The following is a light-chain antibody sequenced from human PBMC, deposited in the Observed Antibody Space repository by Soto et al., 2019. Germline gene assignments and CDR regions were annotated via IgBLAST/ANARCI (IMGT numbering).Light chain of an antibody. V-gene: IGKV1-17*01. Sequence: DIQMTQSTASLSASVGDSVTITCRASQGIRNDLAWYQQKPGKAPKRLIYAASSSQSGVPSRFSGSGSGTEFTLNISSLQPEDFATDYCLQHNSYPLTFGGGTKVEIK. J-gene: IGKJ4*01. CDR1: QGIRND. CDR3: LQHNSYPLT. CDR2: AAS.